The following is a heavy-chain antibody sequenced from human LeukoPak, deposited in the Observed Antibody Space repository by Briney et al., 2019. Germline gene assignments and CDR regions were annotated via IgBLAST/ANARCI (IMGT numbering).Heavy chain of an antibody. CDR2: IRYDGSNK. Sequence: GGSLRLSCAASGFTFSSYGMHWVRQAPGKGLEWVAFIRYDGSNKYYADSVKGRFTISRDNSKNTLYLQMNSLRAEDTAVYYCAKVLIKASSPTRKYYYYYMDVWGKGTTVTVSS. V-gene: IGHV3-30*02. CDR1: GFTFSSYG. CDR3: AKVLIKASSPTRKYYYYYMDV. J-gene: IGHJ6*03.